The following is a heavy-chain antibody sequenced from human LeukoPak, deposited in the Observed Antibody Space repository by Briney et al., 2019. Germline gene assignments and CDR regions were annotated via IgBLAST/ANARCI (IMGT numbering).Heavy chain of an antibody. CDR1: GTSISSYY. CDR3: ASRYYYMDI. Sequence: PSETLSLTCTGSGTSISSYYWSWIRQPPGKGLEWIGYIYYRGSTNYNPSLKSRVTISVDTSKNQFSLKLSSVTAADTPVYYSASRYYYMDIWGKGTTVTVSS. J-gene: IGHJ6*03. CDR2: IYYRGST. V-gene: IGHV4-59*01.